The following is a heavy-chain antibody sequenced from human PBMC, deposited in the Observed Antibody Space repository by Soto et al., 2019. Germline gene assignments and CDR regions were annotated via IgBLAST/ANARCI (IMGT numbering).Heavy chain of an antibody. CDR3: ATAPTEYCGGDCFDY. CDR2: IYTSGGT. J-gene: IGHJ4*02. V-gene: IGHV4-4*07. D-gene: IGHD2-21*01. CDR1: GGSISRYF. Sequence: SETLSLTCTVSGGSISRYFWSWIRQPAGKGLEWIGRIYTSGGTNYNPSLKSRVTMSVDTSKNQFSLKLNSVTAADTAVYYCATAPTEYCGGDCFDYWGQGTLVTVSS.